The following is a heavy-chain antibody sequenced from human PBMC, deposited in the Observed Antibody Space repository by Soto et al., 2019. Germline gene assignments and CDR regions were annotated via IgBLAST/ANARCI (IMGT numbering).Heavy chain of an antibody. V-gene: IGHV3-66*01. CDR1: GFTVSSNY. Sequence: PGGSLRLSCAASGFTVSSNYMSWVRQAPGKGLEWVSVIYSGGSTYYADSVKGRFTISRDNSKNTLYLQMNSLRAEDTAVYYCARGPFTAYYDFWSGYFGFNYWGQGILVTGLL. D-gene: IGHD3-3*01. CDR2: IYSGGST. CDR3: ARGPFTAYYDFWSGYFGFNY. J-gene: IGHJ4*02.